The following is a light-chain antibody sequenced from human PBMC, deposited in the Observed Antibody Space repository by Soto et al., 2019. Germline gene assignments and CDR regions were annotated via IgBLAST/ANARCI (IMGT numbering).Light chain of an antibody. CDR2: EVT. V-gene: IGLV2-8*01. Sequence: QSVLTQPPSASGSPGQSVTISCTGTSSDIGGYNYVSWYQHHPGKAPKLIIYEVTKRPSGVPDRFSASKSGNTASLTVSGLQAEDEADYYSSSYAGSNILRVFGGGTKLTVL. CDR1: SSDIGGYNY. CDR3: SSYAGSNILRV. J-gene: IGLJ3*02.